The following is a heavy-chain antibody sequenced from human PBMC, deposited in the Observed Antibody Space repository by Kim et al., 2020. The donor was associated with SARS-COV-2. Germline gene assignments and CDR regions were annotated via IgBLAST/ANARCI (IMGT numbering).Heavy chain of an antibody. J-gene: IGHJ4*02. CDR1: GFTFSSYA. D-gene: IGHD3-16*01. Sequence: GGSLRLSCAASGFTFSSYAMHWVRQAPGKGLEWVAVISYDGSNKYYADSVKGRFTISRDNSKNTLYLQMNSLRAEDTAVYYCARGFGGPRGSFDYWGQGTLVTVSS. CDR3: ARGFGGPRGSFDY. V-gene: IGHV3-30*04. CDR2: ISYDGSNK.